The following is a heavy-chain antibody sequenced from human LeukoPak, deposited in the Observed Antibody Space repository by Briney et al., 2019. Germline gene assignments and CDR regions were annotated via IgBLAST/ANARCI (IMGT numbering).Heavy chain of an antibody. CDR1: GFTFSSYA. D-gene: IGHD1-26*01. CDR2: ISYDGSKK. V-gene: IGHV3-30-3*01. J-gene: IGHJ4*02. CDR3: AREDPIVGAIFDY. Sequence: GGSLRLSCAASGFTFSSYAMNWVRQAPGKGLEWVAVISYDGSKKYYADSVKGRFTISRDNSENTLYLQMDSLRAEDTAMYYCAREDPIVGAIFDYWGQGTLVTVSS.